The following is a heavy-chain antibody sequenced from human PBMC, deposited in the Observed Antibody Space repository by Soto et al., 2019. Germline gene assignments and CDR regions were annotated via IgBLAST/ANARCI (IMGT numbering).Heavy chain of an antibody. Sequence: SETLSLTCTVSGGSISSGDYYWSWIRQPPGKGLEWIGYIYYSGSTYYNPSLKSRVTISLDTSKNQFSLKLSSVTAADTAVYYCARDHGLRYYDSSGYRYYYYGMDVWGQGTTVTVSS. CDR2: IYYSGST. V-gene: IGHV4-30-4*01. CDR1: GGSISSGDYY. CDR3: ARDHGLRYYDSSGYRYYYYGMDV. J-gene: IGHJ6*02. D-gene: IGHD3-22*01.